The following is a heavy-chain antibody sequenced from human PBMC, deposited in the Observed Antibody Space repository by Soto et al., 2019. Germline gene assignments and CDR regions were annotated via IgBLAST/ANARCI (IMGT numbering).Heavy chain of an antibody. V-gene: IGHV3-7*01. Sequence: PGGSLRLCCAASGFTFSSYWMSWVRQAPGKGLEWVANIKQDGSEKYYVDSVKGRFTISRDNAKNSLYLQMNSLRAEDTAVYYCARVYYDILTGYYKSAFDIWGQGTMVTVSS. J-gene: IGHJ3*02. CDR1: GFTFSSYW. CDR3: ARVYYDILTGYYKSAFDI. CDR2: IKQDGSEK. D-gene: IGHD3-9*01.